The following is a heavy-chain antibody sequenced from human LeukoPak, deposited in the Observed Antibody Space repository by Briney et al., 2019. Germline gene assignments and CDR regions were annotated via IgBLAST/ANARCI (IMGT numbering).Heavy chain of an antibody. J-gene: IGHJ4*02. CDR3: AGQYNWNDSDY. Sequence: PSETLSLTCTVSGGSISSSSYYWGWIRQPPGKGLEWIGSIYYSGSTYYNPSLKSRVTISVDTSKNQFSLKLSSVTAADTAVYYCAGQYNWNDSDYWGQGTLVTVSS. D-gene: IGHD1-20*01. V-gene: IGHV4-39*07. CDR2: IYYSGST. CDR1: GGSISSSSYY.